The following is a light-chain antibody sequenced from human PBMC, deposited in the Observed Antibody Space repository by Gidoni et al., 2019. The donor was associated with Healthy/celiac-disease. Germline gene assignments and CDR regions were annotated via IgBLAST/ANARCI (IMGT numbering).Light chain of an antibody. CDR2: DAS. CDR3: QQRSNWPPWT. CDR1: QSVSSY. V-gene: IGKV3-11*01. J-gene: IGKJ1*01. Sequence: EIVLTQSPATLSLSPGERATLSCRASQSVSSYLAWYQQKPGQAPRLLLYDASNRATGIPARFSGGGSGTDFTLPISSLEPADFAVYYCQQRSNWPPWTFGQGTKVEIK.